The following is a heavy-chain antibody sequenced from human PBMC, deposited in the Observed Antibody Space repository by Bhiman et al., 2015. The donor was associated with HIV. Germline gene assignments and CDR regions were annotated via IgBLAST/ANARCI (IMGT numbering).Heavy chain of an antibody. CDR2: ISYDGSYK. CDR3: ARRDSGSLSFDI. V-gene: IGHV3-30*04. CDR1: GFTFSNYA. Sequence: QVQLVESGGGVVQPGRSLRLSCAAFGFTFSNYAIHWVRQAPGKGLEWVALISYDGSYKYYADSVKGRCTISRDNGKNSLYLQVTSLRAEDTALYYCARRDSGSLSFDIWGQGTMVTVSS. J-gene: IGHJ3*02. D-gene: IGHD1-26*01.